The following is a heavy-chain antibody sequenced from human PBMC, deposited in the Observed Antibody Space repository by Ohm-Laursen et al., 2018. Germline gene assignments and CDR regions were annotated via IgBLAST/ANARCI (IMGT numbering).Heavy chain of an antibody. Sequence: GTLSLTCTVSAGSISGYYWNWIRQPAGKGLQWIGRIYATGSTNYNPSLKSRVSMSVDTSKNQFSLKLSSVTAADTAVYYCARGRRTTGWPYFDNWGPGTLVIVSP. V-gene: IGHV4-4*07. CDR2: IYATGST. CDR3: ARGRRTTGWPYFDN. D-gene: IGHD1-1*01. CDR1: AGSISGYY. J-gene: IGHJ4*02.